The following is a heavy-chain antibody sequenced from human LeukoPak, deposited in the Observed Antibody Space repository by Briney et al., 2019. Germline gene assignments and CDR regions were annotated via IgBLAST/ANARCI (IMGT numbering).Heavy chain of an antibody. Sequence: GGSLRLSCASSGFTFSSYAMHWVRQAPGKGLEWVALISYDGSNKYYADPVKGRFTISRDNSKNTLYLQMNSLRAEDTAVYYCVRGEYYYDSSGRGFDLWGRGTLVTVSS. V-gene: IGHV3-30-3*01. J-gene: IGHJ2*01. D-gene: IGHD3-22*01. CDR2: ISYDGSNK. CDR1: GFTFSSYA. CDR3: VRGEYYYDSSGRGFDL.